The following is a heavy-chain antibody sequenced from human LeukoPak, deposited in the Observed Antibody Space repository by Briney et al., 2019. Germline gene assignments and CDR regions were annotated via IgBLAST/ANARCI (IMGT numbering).Heavy chain of an antibody. CDR1: GYTFTGYY. D-gene: IGHD3-3*01. J-gene: IGHJ4*02. CDR3: ALYDFWSGYPDY. V-gene: IGHV1-2*02. CDR2: ITPNRGGT. Sequence: ASVRVSCKASGYTFTGYYIHWVRQAPGQGLEWMGWITPNRGGTNYAQKFQGRVTMTRDTSITTAYMELTSLRSDDTAVYYCALYDFWSGYPDYWGQGTLVTVSS.